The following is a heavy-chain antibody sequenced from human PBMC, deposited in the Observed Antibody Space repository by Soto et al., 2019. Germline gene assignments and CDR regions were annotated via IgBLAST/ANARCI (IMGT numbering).Heavy chain of an antibody. J-gene: IGHJ6*03. CDR2: MNPNSGNT. V-gene: IGHV1-8*01. Sequence: GASVKVSCKASGYTFTSYDINWVRQATGQGLEWMGWMNPNSGNTGYAQKFQGRVTMTRNTSISTAYMELSSLRSEDTAVYYCARVLSYDILTGSLYYYYMDVWGKGTTVTVSS. D-gene: IGHD3-9*01. CDR3: ARVLSYDILTGSLYYYYMDV. CDR1: GYTFTSYD.